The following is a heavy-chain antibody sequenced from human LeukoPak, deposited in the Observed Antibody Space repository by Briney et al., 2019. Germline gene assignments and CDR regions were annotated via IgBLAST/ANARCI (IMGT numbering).Heavy chain of an antibody. CDR1: GFTVSSNY. CDR2: IYSGGST. V-gene: IGHV3-53*04. Sequence: RRPLRLSCAASGFTVSSNYMSWVRQAPGKGLEWVSVIYSGGSTYYEDSVKGRFTISRHNSKNTLYLQMNSLRAEDTAVYYCARDLGGWFGDEIYYYGMDVWGQGTTVTVSS. J-gene: IGHJ6*02. CDR3: ARDLGGWFGDEIYYYGMDV. D-gene: IGHD3-10*01.